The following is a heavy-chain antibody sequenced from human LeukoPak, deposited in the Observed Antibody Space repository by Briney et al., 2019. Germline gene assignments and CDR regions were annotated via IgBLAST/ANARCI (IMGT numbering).Heavy chain of an antibody. V-gene: IGHV4-38-2*01. Sequence: SETLSLTCAASGYSISSGYYWGWIRQPPGKGLEWIGSIYHSGSTYYNPSLKSRVTISVDTSKNQFSLKLSSVTAADTAVYYCARHDWVAVAGTCDYWGQGTLVTVSS. D-gene: IGHD6-19*01. CDR1: GYSISSGYY. CDR2: IYHSGST. J-gene: IGHJ4*02. CDR3: ARHDWVAVAGTCDY.